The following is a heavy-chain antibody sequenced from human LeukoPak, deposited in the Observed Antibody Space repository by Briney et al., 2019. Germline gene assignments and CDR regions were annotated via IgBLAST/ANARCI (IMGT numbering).Heavy chain of an antibody. V-gene: IGHV3-23*01. J-gene: IGHJ4*02. CDR3: AKSHFGVVIIPPFDY. D-gene: IGHD3-3*01. Sequence: GGSLRLSCAASGFTFSSYAMSWVRQAPGKGLEWVSAISGSGGSTYYADSVKGRFTISRDNSKNTLYLQMNSLRAEDTAVYYCAKSHFGVVIIPPFDYWGQGTLVTVSS. CDR1: GFTFSSYA. CDR2: ISGSGGST.